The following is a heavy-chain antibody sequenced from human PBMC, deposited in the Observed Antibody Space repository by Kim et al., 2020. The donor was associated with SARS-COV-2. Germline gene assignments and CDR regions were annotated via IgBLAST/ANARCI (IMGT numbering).Heavy chain of an antibody. D-gene: IGHD2-15*01. J-gene: IGHJ4*02. V-gene: IGHV3-15*01. Sequence: VKGRFTISRDDSKNTLYLQMKGLKTEDTAVYYCTTGRGGIVVVVAGRVDYWGQGTLVTVSS. CDR3: TTGRGGIVVVVAGRVDY.